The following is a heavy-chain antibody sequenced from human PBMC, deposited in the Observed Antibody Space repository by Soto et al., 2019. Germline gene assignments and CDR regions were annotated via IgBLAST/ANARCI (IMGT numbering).Heavy chain of an antibody. CDR2: IRDGGEST. J-gene: IGHJ3*02. Sequence: EVQLLESGGGLVQPGESLRLSCAVSGFIFGNYMMTWVRQAPGKGLEWVSTIRDGGESTYYADSVKGRFTISRDNSKNTLYLQMHSLGVDYTAGYSCAPHVHCSGGSCHYDAFDSRGQGTMVTVSS. D-gene: IGHD2-15*01. CDR1: GFIFGNYM. V-gene: IGHV3-23*01. CDR3: APHVHCSGGSCHYDAFDS.